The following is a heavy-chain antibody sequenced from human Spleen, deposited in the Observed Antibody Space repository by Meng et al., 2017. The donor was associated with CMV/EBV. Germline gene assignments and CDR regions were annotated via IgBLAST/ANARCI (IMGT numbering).Heavy chain of an antibody. J-gene: IGHJ4*02. CDR2: IFYSGST. V-gene: IGHV4-28*01. CDR3: ARNVPGTSAYYD. D-gene: IGHD3-22*01. CDR1: GYSISSTNW. Sequence: GVVRPSTPLSLSCAVAGYSISSTNWWGWIRQPPGKGLEWIGYIFYSGSTSYNPSLKSRVTMSVDTSKNQFSLNLKSVTAVDTAVYYCARNVPGTSAYYDWGQGTLVTVSS.